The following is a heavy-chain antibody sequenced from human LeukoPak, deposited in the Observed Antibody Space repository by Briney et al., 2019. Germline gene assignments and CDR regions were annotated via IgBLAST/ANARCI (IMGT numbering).Heavy chain of an antibody. CDR3: ARDGDTDWFDP. J-gene: IGHJ5*02. Sequence: GASVKVSCKASGYTFTGYYMHWVRQAPGQGREWMGRINPNSGGTNYAQKFQDRVTMTRDTSISTAYMELSRLRSDDTAVYYCARDGDTDWFDPWGQGTLVTVSS. CDR1: GYTFTGYY. D-gene: IGHD5-18*01. CDR2: INPNSGGT. V-gene: IGHV1-2*06.